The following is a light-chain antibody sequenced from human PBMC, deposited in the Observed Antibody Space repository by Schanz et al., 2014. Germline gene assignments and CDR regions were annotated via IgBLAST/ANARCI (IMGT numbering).Light chain of an antibody. J-gene: IGLJ3*02. CDR2: DVN. Sequence: QSALTQPASVSGSPGQSITISCTGTSSDVGGYNYVSWYQQNPGKAPKFIIYDVNNRPSGVSNRFSGSKSGNTASLTISGLQAEDEADYYCSSYTTTTWRVFGGGTKLTVL. V-gene: IGLV2-14*01. CDR1: SSDVGGYNY. CDR3: SSYTTTTWRV.